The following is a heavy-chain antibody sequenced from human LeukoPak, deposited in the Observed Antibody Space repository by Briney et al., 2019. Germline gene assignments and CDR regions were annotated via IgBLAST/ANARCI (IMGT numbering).Heavy chain of an antibody. Sequence: SETLSLTCAVYGGSFGGYYWSWIRQPPGKGLEWIGEINHSGSTNYNPSLKSRVTISVDTSKNQFSLKLSSVTAADTAVYYCASARYDYVWGSYRYWGQGTLVTVSS. CDR1: GGSFGGYY. CDR2: INHSGST. V-gene: IGHV4-34*01. J-gene: IGHJ4*02. D-gene: IGHD3-16*02. CDR3: ASARYDYVWGSYRY.